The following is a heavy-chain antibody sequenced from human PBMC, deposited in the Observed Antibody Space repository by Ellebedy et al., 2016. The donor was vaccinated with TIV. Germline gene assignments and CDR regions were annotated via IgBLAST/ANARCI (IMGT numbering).Heavy chain of an antibody. J-gene: IGHJ4*02. CDR3: ARGRQYSHSSGYYLDY. D-gene: IGHD3-22*01. Sequence: SETLSLTXVVYGGSFSGYYWSWIRQPPGKGLEWIGEINQSGSTNHNPSLKSRVTISADTSKNQFSLKLSSLTAADTAVYYCARGRQYSHSSGYYLDYWGQGPLVTVSS. CDR2: INQSGST. V-gene: IGHV4-34*01. CDR1: GGSFSGYY.